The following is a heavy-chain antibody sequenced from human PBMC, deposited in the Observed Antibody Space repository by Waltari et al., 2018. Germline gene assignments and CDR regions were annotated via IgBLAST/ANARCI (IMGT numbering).Heavy chain of an antibody. V-gene: IGHV3-49*03. J-gene: IGHJ4*02. D-gene: IGHD3-3*01. Sequence: EVQLVESGGGVVQPGRSLRLSWRTSGFTFGDYVMSWNRQSPGKGLELVGFIRTKAFGETAEYAASVEGRFTISRDDSNSIVYLQMNSLKTEDTAVYYCTRDFWREIDFWGQGTLVTVSS. CDR2: IRTKAFGETA. CDR1: GFTFGDYV. CDR3: TRDFWREIDF.